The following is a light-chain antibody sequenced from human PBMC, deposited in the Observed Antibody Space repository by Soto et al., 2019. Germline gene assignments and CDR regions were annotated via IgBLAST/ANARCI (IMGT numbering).Light chain of an antibody. CDR2: DAS. J-gene: IGKJ3*01. V-gene: IGKV3-11*01. CDR1: QSVSSY. Sequence: EIVLTQSPATLSLSPVERATLSCRASQSVSSYLAWYQQNPGQAPRLLIYDASNRATGIPARFSGSGAGTDFTLTISSLEPEDFAVYYWQQRSNWPQVTFGPGTKVDIK. CDR3: QQRSNWPQVT.